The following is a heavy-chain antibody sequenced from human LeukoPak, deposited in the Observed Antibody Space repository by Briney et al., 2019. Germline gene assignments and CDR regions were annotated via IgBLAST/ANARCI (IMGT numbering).Heavy chain of an antibody. CDR2: IYYSGST. J-gene: IGHJ3*01. V-gene: IGHV4-59*08. Sequence: SETLSLTCTVSGGSISHYYWSWIWQPPGKGLEWIGYIYYSGSTNYNPSLKSRVTMSIDMSKNQFSLRLTSVTAADTAVYYCARVPPDYNDLHDALDLWGQGTVVTVSS. CDR1: GGSISHYY. CDR3: ARVPPDYNDLHDALDL. D-gene: IGHD4-17*01.